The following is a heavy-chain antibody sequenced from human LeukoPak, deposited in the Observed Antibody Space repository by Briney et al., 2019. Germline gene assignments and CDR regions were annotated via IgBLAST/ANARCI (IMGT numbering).Heavy chain of an antibody. Sequence: PGGSLRLSCAASGFTFSSHAMSWVRQAPGKGLEWVSAISGSGGSTYYADSVKGRFTISRDNSKNTLYLQMNSLRAEDTAVYYCAKPSSTGYYGSGKYYFDYWGQGTLVTVSS. V-gene: IGHV3-23*01. J-gene: IGHJ4*02. CDR3: AKPSSTGYYGSGKYYFDY. D-gene: IGHD3-10*01. CDR2: ISGSGGST. CDR1: GFTFSSHA.